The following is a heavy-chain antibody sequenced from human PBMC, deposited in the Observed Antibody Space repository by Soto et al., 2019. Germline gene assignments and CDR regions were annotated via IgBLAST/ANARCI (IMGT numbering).Heavy chain of an antibody. J-gene: IGHJ4*02. CDR2: ISYDGSNK. CDR1: GFTFSSYA. Sequence: QVQLVESGGGVVQPGRSLRLSCAASGFTFSSYAMHWVRQAPGKGLEWVAVISYDGSNKYYADSEKGRFTISRDNSKYTLYLQMNSLRAEDTAVYYCARVSIRIAVAGNLDYWGQGTLVTVSS. CDR3: ARVSIRIAVAGNLDY. D-gene: IGHD6-19*01. V-gene: IGHV3-30-3*01.